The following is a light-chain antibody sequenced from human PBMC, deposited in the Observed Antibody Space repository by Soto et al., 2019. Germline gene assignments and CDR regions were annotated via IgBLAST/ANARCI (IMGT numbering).Light chain of an antibody. Sequence: EIVMTQSPATLSVSPGERVTLSCRASQSISSNLAWYQQKPGQAPRLLIYGASTRATGVPARCSGSGSGTEFTLTISSLQSEDFADYYCQQYFNWPPWTFGQGTKVEIK. CDR3: QQYFNWPPWT. CDR2: GAS. V-gene: IGKV3-15*01. J-gene: IGKJ1*01. CDR1: QSISSN.